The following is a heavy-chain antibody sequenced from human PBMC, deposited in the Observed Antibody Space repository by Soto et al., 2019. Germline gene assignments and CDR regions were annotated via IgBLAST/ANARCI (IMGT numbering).Heavy chain of an antibody. Sequence: QLQLQESGSGLVKPSQTLSLTCAVSGGSISSCGYSWSWIRQPPGKGLEWIGYIYHSGSTYYNPSLKSRVTISVDRSKNQFALKLSSVTAADTAVYYCASLNGDYDWSFDLWGRGTLVTVSS. D-gene: IGHD4-17*01. J-gene: IGHJ2*01. CDR1: GGSISSCGYS. CDR3: ASLNGDYDWSFDL. V-gene: IGHV4-30-2*01. CDR2: IYHSGST.